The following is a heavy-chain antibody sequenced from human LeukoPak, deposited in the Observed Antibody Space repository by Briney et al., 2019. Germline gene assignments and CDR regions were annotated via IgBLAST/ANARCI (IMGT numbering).Heavy chain of an antibody. CDR2: IYYSGST. CDR3: ARRLNAWWFDP. Sequence: SETLSLTCTVSGGSISSSSYYWGWIRQPPGKGLEWIGSIYYSGSTYYNPSLKSRVTISVDTSKNQFSLKLSSVTAADTAVYYCARRLNAWWFDPLGQGTLVTVSS. J-gene: IGHJ5*02. CDR1: GGSISSSSYY. D-gene: IGHD3-16*01. V-gene: IGHV4-39*01.